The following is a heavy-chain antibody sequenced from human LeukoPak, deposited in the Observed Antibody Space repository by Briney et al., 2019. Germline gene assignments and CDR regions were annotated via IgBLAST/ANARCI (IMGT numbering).Heavy chain of an antibody. J-gene: IGHJ3*02. D-gene: IGHD6-13*01. CDR2: IYYSGST. V-gene: IGHV4-39*06. Sequence: PSETLSLTCTVSGGSISSSSYYWGWIRQPPGKGLEWIGSIYYSGSTYYNPSLKSRVTISVDTSENQFPLKLSSVTAADTAVYYCARDTGYSSSWYAAFDIWGQGTMVTVSS. CDR3: ARDTGYSSSWYAAFDI. CDR1: GGSISSSSYY.